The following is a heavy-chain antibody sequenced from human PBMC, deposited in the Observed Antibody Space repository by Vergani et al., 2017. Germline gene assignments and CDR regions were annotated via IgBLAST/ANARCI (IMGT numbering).Heavy chain of an antibody. CDR1: GYTFSTYG. CDR2: ISVYSGDT. Sequence: QVQLVQSGAEVRKPGASVKVSCKASGYTFSTYGITWVRLAPGQGLEWMGWISVYSGDTSYAQKFQGRVTMTTDTSTSTAYMDLRGLRSDDTAVYYCARGEKTGTARYWGQGTLVTVSS. J-gene: IGHJ4*02. D-gene: IGHD1-7*01. CDR3: ARGEKTGTARY. V-gene: IGHV1-18*04.